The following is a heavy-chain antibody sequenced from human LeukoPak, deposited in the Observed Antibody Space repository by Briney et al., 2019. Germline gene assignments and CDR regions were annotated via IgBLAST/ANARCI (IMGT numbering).Heavy chain of an antibody. J-gene: IGHJ3*02. CDR3: ARKRYDILRGDVIDAFDI. Sequence: GESLKISCKGSGYSFTSYWIGWVRQMPGQGLEWMGIIYPGNSDTRYSPSFQGQVTISVDKSISTAYLQWSSLKASDTAMYYCARKRYDILRGDVIDAFDIWGQGTMVTVSS. CDR1: GYSFTSYW. V-gene: IGHV5-51*01. D-gene: IGHD3-9*01. CDR2: IYPGNSDT.